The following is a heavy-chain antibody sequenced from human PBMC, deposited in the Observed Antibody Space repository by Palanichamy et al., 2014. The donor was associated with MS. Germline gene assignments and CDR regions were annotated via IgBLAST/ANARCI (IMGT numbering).Heavy chain of an antibody. CDR2: IYHSGST. CDR1: GGSISSSNW. V-gene: IGHV4-4*02. CDR3: AREGSWDVCGGGSCYSGFDY. D-gene: IGHD2-15*01. Sequence: QVQLQESGPGLVKPSGTLSLTCAVSGGSISSSNWWSWVRQPPGKGLEWIGEIYHSGSTNYNPSLKSRVTISVDKSKNQFSLNLNSLTAADTAVYYCAREGSWDVCGGGSCYSGFDYWGQGSLVTVSS. J-gene: IGHJ4*02.